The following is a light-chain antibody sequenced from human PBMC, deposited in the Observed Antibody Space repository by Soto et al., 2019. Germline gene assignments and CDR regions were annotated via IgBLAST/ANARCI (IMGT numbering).Light chain of an antibody. V-gene: IGKV1D-12*01. CDR2: GAS. J-gene: IGKJ5*01. Sequence: IPMTQSPSSVSASVGDSVNIXXRASQDIAGYLAWYQHKPGRTPELXIHGASRLQSGVPARFSGSGSGTDFTLSINSLQPEDFATYYCQQAYSFPITFGQGTRLEIK. CDR1: QDIAGY. CDR3: QQAYSFPIT.